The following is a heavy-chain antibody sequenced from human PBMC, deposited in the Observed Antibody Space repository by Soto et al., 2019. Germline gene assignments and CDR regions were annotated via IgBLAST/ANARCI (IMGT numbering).Heavy chain of an antibody. CDR3: ARQLRGYSGYGRNDAFDI. CDR2: IYYSGST. Sequence: PSETLSLTCTVSGGSISSYFWSWLRQPPGKGLEWIGYIYYSGSTNYNPSLKSRVTISVDTSKNQFSLKLSSVTAADTAVYYCARQLRGYSGYGRNDAFDIWGQGTMVTVSS. V-gene: IGHV4-59*08. CDR1: GGSISSYF. D-gene: IGHD5-12*01. J-gene: IGHJ3*02.